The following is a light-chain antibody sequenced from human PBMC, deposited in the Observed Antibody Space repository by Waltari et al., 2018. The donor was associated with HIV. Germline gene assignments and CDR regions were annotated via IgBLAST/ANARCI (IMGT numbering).Light chain of an antibody. CDR2: RNN. V-gene: IGLV1-47*01. CDR3: AAWDDSLSGLV. J-gene: IGLJ3*02. Sequence: QSVLTQPPSASGTPGQRVTISCSGSRSNIGSNYGYRYQQIPGTAPKLLIYRNNQRPSGVPDRFSGAKSGTSASLAISGRRSEVEADYYCAAWDDSLSGLVFGGGTKVTVL. CDR1: RSNIGSNY.